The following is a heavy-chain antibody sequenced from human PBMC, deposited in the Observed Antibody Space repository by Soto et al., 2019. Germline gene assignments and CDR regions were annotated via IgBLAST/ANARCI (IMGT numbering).Heavy chain of an antibody. CDR3: ASEQWAGGMDV. J-gene: IGHJ6*02. Sequence: EVQLVESGGGLVKPGGSLRLSCAASGFTFSSYSMNWVRQAPGKGLEWVSSISSSSSYIYYADSVKGRFTISRDSAKNSLYLQMNSLRAEDTAVEYCASEQWAGGMDVWGQGTTVTVSS. CDR2: ISSSSSYI. D-gene: IGHD6-19*01. CDR1: GFTFSSYS. V-gene: IGHV3-21*01.